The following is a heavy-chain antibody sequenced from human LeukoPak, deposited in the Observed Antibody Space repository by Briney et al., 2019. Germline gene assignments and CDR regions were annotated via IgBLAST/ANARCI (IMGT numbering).Heavy chain of an antibody. D-gene: IGHD6-13*01. V-gene: IGHV3-7*01. J-gene: IGHJ4*02. CDR1: GLTFSSYW. CDR2: IKQDGSEK. CDR3: TREGILAGVDY. Sequence: PSGGSLRLSCAASGLTFSSYWMSWVRQAPGKGLEWVANIKQDGSEKNYVDSVKGRFTISRDNAKNSMSLQMNSLRAEDTAVYYCTREGILAGVDYWGQGTLVTVSS.